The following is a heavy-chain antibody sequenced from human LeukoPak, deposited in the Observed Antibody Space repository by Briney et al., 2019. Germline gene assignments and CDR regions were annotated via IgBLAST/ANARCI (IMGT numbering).Heavy chain of an antibody. Sequence: SETLSLTCTVSGGSISSSSYYWGWIRQPPGKGLEWIGSIYYSGSTHYNPSLKSRVTISVDTSKNQFSLTLRSVTAADTAVYYCASLYSSGWSGYYYYMDVWGKGTTVTVSS. CDR1: GGSISSSSYY. CDR2: IYYSGST. V-gene: IGHV4-39*01. CDR3: ASLYSSGWSGYYYYMDV. D-gene: IGHD6-19*01. J-gene: IGHJ6*03.